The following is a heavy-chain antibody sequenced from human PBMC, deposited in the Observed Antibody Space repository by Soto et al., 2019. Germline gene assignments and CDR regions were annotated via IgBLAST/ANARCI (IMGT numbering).Heavy chain of an antibody. CDR2: ISGSGDST. V-gene: IGHV3-23*01. CDR1: GFTFSSYA. J-gene: IGHJ2*01. CDR3: ARRDRCWFFEL. D-gene: IGHD3-22*01. Sequence: EVQLLESGGGLVQPGGSLRLSCVASGFTFSSYAMNWVRQAPGKGLEWVSVISGSGDSTYYADSVKGRFTISRDNSKRRLYLKLNSLRAEEMAVYYFARRDRCWFFELWGRGTLVTVSS.